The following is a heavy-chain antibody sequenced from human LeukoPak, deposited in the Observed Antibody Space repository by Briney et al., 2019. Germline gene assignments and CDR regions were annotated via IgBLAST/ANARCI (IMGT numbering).Heavy chain of an antibody. CDR2: INSDGSST. CDR3: ARGYRYGYRIDY. D-gene: IGHD5-18*01. J-gene: IGHJ4*02. V-gene: IGHV3-74*01. Sequence: PAGSLRLSCAASGFTFSSYWMHWVRQATGKGLVWVSRINSDGSSTSYADSAKGRFTISRDNAKNTLYLQMNSLRAEDRAVYYCARGYRYGYRIDYWGQGTLVTVSS. CDR1: GFTFSSYW.